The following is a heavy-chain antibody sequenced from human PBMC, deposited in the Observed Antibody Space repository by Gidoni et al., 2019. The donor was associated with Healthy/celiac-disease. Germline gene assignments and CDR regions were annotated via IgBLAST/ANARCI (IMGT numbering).Heavy chain of an antibody. D-gene: IGHD6-19*01. J-gene: IGHJ4*02. CDR1: GGTFSSYA. Sequence: QVQLVQSGAEVKKPGSSVKVSCKASGGTFSSYAISWVRQAPGQGLEWLGGIILIFGTANYAQKFQGRVTITADESTSTAYMELSSLRSEDTAVYYCARAVAGTYYFDYWGQGTLVTVSS. CDR2: IILIFGTA. CDR3: ARAVAGTYYFDY. V-gene: IGHV1-69*01.